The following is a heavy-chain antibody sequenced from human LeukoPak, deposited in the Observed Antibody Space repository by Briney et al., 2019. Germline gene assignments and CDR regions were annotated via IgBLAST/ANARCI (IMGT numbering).Heavy chain of an antibody. CDR3: ARVPYNWNYAIDY. Sequence: SVKVSCKASGYTFTSYDINWVRQATGQGLEWMGWMNPNSGNTGYAQKFQGRVTMTRNTSISTAYMELSSLRSEDTAVYYCARVPYNWNYAIDYWGQGTLVTVSS. D-gene: IGHD1-7*01. CDR1: GYTFTSYD. V-gene: IGHV1-8*01. J-gene: IGHJ4*01. CDR2: MNPNSGNT.